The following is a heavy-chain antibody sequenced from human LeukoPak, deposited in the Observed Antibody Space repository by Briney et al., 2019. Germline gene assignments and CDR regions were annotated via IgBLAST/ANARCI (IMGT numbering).Heavy chain of an antibody. CDR3: ANAGIAVAGTWGHFDY. V-gene: IGHV3-9*01. Sequence: GGSLRLSCAASGFTFGDYAMHWVRQAPGKGLEWVSGISWNSDSIGYADSVKGRLTISRDNSKNTLYLQMNSLRAEDTAVYYCANAGIAVAGTWGHFDYWGQGTLVTVSS. D-gene: IGHD6-19*01. CDR1: GFTFGDYA. J-gene: IGHJ4*02. CDR2: ISWNSDSI.